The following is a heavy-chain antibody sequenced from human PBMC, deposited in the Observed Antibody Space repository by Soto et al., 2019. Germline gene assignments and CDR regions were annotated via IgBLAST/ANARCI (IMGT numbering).Heavy chain of an antibody. CDR1: GFDASVNY. CDR2: INSAGST. V-gene: IGHV3-66*01. CDR3: VRENYYYGMDV. Sequence: GGSLRLSCAASGFDASVNYMTWVRQAPGKGLEWVSAINSAGSTFYADSVKGRFTISRDNSKNTLYLQMNSLRVEDTAMYYCVRENYYYGMDVWGQGTAVTVSS. J-gene: IGHJ6*02.